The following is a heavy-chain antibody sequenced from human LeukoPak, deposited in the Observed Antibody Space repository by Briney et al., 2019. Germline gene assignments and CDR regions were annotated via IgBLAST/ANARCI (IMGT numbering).Heavy chain of an antibody. CDR2: LKSKTAGGTA. CDR3: TPDGKYNWNDATYWFDP. J-gene: IGHJ5*02. Sequence: GGSLRLSCVASGLSFSNAWMAWVRQVPGKGLEWIGCLKSKTAGGTAYVAAPVKGRFTISREDSKNTLYLEMNSLQIEDTGLYYCTPDGKYNWNDATYWFDPWGQGTLVTVSS. V-gene: IGHV3-15*05. CDR1: GLSFSNAW. D-gene: IGHD1-1*01.